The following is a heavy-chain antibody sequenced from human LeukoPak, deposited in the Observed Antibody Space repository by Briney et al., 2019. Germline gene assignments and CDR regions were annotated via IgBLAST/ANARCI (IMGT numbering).Heavy chain of an antibody. V-gene: IGHV3-23*01. CDR1: GFSFNTYG. J-gene: IGHJ4*02. CDR2: ISGSGGNT. Sequence: PGGSLRLSCVASGFSFNTYGMTWVRHAPGKGLEWVSGISGSGGNTYYADSVKGRFTISRDNSKNTLFLQMHRLRAEDTALYHCAREDYYGSGTYVDFWGQGTLVTVSS. D-gene: IGHD3-10*01. CDR3: AREDYYGSGTYVDF.